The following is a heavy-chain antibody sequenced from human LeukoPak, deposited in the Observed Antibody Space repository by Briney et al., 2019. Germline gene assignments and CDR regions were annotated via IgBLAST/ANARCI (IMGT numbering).Heavy chain of an antibody. CDR2: IWYEGSNK. Sequence: GGSLRLSCVASGFTFSTYGMHWVRQAPGKGLEWVAVIWYEGSNKYYADSVKGRFTISRDNSKNTLYLQMNSLRAEDTAVYYCAKGGSYYDSSGYSYYYGMDVWGQGTTVTVSS. CDR1: GFTFSTYG. V-gene: IGHV3-30*02. CDR3: AKGGSYYDSSGYSYYYGMDV. J-gene: IGHJ6*02. D-gene: IGHD3-22*01.